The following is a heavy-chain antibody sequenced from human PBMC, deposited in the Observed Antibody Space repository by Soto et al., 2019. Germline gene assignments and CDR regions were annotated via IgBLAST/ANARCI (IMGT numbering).Heavy chain of an antibody. V-gene: IGHV4-38-2*01. CDR2: FYRSGNT. J-gene: IGHJ3*01. Sequence: PSETLSLTCAVSGYSINNGYYWGLIRQPAGKRLVWIGSFYRSGNTYYNPSLKSRVTISVDTPKNQFSLKLISVTAADTAVYYCARGENDAFDFWGQGTMVTVSS. CDR3: ARGENDAFDF. CDR1: GYSINNGYY.